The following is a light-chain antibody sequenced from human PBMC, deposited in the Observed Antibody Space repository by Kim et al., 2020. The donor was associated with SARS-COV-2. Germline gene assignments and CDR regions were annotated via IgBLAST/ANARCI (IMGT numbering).Light chain of an antibody. J-gene: IGKJ4*01. CDR1: QSVSSSY. V-gene: IGKV3-20*01. Sequence: EIVLTQSPGTLSLSPGERATLSCRASQSVSSSYLAWYQPKPGQAPRLLIYGASSMATGIPDRFRGSGSGTDFTLTISRLEPEDFAVSYCQQYGSSPGLTFGGGTTVDIK. CDR2: GAS. CDR3: QQYGSSPGLT.